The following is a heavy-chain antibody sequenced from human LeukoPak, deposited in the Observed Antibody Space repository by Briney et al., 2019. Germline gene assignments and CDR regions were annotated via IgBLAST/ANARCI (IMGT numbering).Heavy chain of an antibody. CDR2: IKQDGSEK. D-gene: IGHD2-15*01. CDR1: GFTFSSYG. CDR3: ARDVLLGYCSGGSCYSSPDY. V-gene: IGHV3-7*01. Sequence: GGSLRLSCAASGFTFSSYGMSWVRQAPGKGLEWVANIKQDGSEKYYVDSVKGRFTISRDNAKNSLYLQMNSLRAEDTAVYYCARDVLLGYCSGGSCYSSPDYWGQGTLVTVSS. J-gene: IGHJ4*02.